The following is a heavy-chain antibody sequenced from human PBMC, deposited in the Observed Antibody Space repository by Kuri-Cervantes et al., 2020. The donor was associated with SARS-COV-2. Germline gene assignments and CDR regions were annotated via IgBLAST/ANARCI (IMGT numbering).Heavy chain of an antibody. CDR2: ISAYNGNT. CDR3: ASTYCSGTSCYNYYYYYMDV. CDR1: GYTFTSYG. V-gene: IGHV1-18*01. J-gene: IGHJ6*03. D-gene: IGHD2-2*02. Sequence: ASVKVSCKASGYTFTSYGISWARQAPGQGLEWMGWISAYNGNTNYAQKLQGRVTMTTDTSTSTAYMELRSLRSDDTAVYYCASTYCSGTSCYNYYYYYMDVWGKGTTVTVSS.